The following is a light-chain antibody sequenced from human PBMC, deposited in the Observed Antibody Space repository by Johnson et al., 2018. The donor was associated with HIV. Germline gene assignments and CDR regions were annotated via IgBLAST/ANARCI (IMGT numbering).Light chain of an antibody. CDR1: SFNIGNNY. Sequence: QSVLTQPPSVSAAPGQKVTISCSGSSFNIGNNYVSWYQVVPGTAPKLLIYKNNERPSGIPDRFSGSKSGTSATLGITGLQTGDEADYYCGTWNTRLSAGHVFVTATK. V-gene: IGLV1-51*02. J-gene: IGLJ1*01. CDR2: KNN. CDR3: GTWNTRLSAGHV.